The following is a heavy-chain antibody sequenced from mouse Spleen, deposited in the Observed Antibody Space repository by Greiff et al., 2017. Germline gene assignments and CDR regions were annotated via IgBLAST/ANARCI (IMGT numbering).Heavy chain of an antibody. J-gene: IGHJ4*01. Sequence: EVKLMESGGGLVQPGGSLRLSCATSGFTFTDYYMSWVRQPPGKALEWLGFIRNKANGYTTEYSASVKGRFTISRDNSQSILYLQMNTLRAEDSATYYCARDRIYYDYMDYWGQGTSVTVSS. CDR2: IRNKANGYTT. D-gene: IGHD2-4*01. CDR1: GFTFTDYY. V-gene: IGHV7-3*02. CDR3: ARDRIYYDYMDY.